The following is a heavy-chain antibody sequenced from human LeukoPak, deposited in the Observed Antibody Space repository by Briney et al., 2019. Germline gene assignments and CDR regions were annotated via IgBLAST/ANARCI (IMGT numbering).Heavy chain of an antibody. V-gene: IGHV4-59*01. CDR3: ARATLGEQLRD. CDR1: GGSISSYY. Sequence: SETLSLTCTVSGGSISSYYWSWIRQPPGKGLEWIGYIYYSGSTNYNPSLKSRVAISVDTSKNQFSLKLSSVTAADTAVYYCARATLGEQLRDWGQGTLVTVSS. D-gene: IGHD3-16*01. J-gene: IGHJ4*02. CDR2: IYYSGST.